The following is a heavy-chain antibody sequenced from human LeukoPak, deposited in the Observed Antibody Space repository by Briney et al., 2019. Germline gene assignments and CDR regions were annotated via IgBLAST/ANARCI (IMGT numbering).Heavy chain of an antibody. V-gene: IGHV3-33*06. CDR1: GFTFSTYW. D-gene: IGHD2-21*02. CDR3: AKDRSVVVTATIDY. J-gene: IGHJ4*02. Sequence: GGSLRLSCAASGFTFSTYWMHWVRQAPGKGLEWVAVIWYDGSNKYYADSVKGRFTISRDNSKNTLYLQMNSLRAEDTAVYYCAKDRSVVVTATIDYWGQGTLVTVSS. CDR2: IWYDGSNK.